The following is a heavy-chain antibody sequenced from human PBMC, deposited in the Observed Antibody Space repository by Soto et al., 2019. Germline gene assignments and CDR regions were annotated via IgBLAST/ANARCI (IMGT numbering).Heavy chain of an antibody. CDR1: GFNFGNYA. CDR2: ISWNSGQL. V-gene: IGHV3-9*01. J-gene: IGHJ6*03. Sequence: EVLLVESGGGLVQPDRPLRLSCEASGFNFGNYAMHWVRQVPGKGLEWVSAISWNSGQLDYADSVRGRFTISRDNGKNSLYLEMNSLCPDDTALYFCAKDKSTGEYSYYRYMDVWGRGTTVIVSS. CDR3: AKDKSTGEYSYYRYMDV. D-gene: IGHD4-17*01.